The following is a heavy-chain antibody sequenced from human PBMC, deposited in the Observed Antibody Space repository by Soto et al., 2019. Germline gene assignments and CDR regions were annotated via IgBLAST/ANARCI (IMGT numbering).Heavy chain of an antibody. V-gene: IGHV2-26*01. D-gene: IGHD4-17*01. CDR1: GFSLSNARMG. Sequence: QVTLKESGPVLVKPTETLTLTCTVSGFSLSNARMGVSWIRQPPGKALEWLAHIFSNDEKSYSTSLKSRLTISKDTSKSQVVLTMTNMDPVDTATYYCARITVTNYYYYGMDVWGQGTTVTVSS. J-gene: IGHJ6*02. CDR3: ARITVTNYYYYGMDV. CDR2: IFSNDEK.